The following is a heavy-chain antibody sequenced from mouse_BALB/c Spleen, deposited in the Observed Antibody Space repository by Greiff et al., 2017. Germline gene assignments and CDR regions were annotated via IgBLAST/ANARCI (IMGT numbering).Heavy chain of an antibody. CDR1: GFTFSSFG. CDR3: AGDPIYYYGSSYAMDY. CDR2: ISSGSSTI. V-gene: IGHV5-17*02. Sequence: DVMLVECGGGLVQPGGSRKLSCAASGFTFSSFGMHWVRQAPEKGLEWVAYISSGSSTIYYADTVKGRFTISRDNPKNTLFLQMTSLRSEDTAMYYCAGDPIYYYGSSYAMDYWGQGTSVTVSS. J-gene: IGHJ4*01. D-gene: IGHD1-1*01.